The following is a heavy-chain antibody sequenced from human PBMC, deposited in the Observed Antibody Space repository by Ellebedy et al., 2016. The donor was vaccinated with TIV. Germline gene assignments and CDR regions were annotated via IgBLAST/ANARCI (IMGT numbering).Heavy chain of an antibody. CDR3: ARDGPATMYHYHGMDV. J-gene: IGHJ6*02. CDR1: GFTFSSYA. Sequence: PGGSLRLSCAASGFTFSSYAMNRVRQAPGKGLEWVSYISSSGTTIYYADSVKGRFTISRDNAKNALYLQMNSLRAEDTTVYYCARDGPATMYHYHGMDVWGQGTTVTVPS. V-gene: IGHV3-48*03. CDR2: ISSSGTTI. D-gene: IGHD2-2*01.